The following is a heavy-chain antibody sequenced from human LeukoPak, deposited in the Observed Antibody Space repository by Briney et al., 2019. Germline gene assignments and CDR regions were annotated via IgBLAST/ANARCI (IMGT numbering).Heavy chain of an antibody. V-gene: IGHV4-4*07. D-gene: IGHD2-2*01. J-gene: IGHJ6*03. CDR1: GGSISSYY. Sequence: KPSETLSLTCTVSGGSISSYYWSWIRQPAGKGLEWIGRIYTSGSTNYNPSLKSRVTMSVDTSKNQFSLKLSSVTAADTAVYYCARSYCSSTSCQPYYYYYYMDVWGKGTTVTVSS. CDR3: ARSYCSSTSCQPYYYYYYMDV. CDR2: IYTSGST.